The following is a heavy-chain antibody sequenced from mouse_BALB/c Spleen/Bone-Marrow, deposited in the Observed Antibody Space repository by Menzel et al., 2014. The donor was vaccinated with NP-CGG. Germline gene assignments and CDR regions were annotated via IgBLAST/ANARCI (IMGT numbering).Heavy chain of an antibody. V-gene: IGHV1S56*01. D-gene: IGHD2-4*01. J-gene: IGHJ4*01. CDR3: ARDYDGYAMDY. CDR1: GYTFTSYF. CDR2: IYPGDGST. Sequence: VQLQQSGPELVKPGASVKMSCKASGYTFTSYFIHWVKQRPGQGLEWIGWIYPGDGSTKYNEKFKGKTTLTADKSSSTAYTLLSSLTSEDSAIYFCARDYDGYAMDYWGQGTSVTVSS.